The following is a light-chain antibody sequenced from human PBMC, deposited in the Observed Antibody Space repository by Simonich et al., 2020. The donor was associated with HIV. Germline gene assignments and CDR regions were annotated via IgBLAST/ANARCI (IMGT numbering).Light chain of an antibody. CDR3: QQYYSTPPT. CDR2: WAS. V-gene: IGKV4-1*01. J-gene: IGKJ1*01. Sequence: DIVMTQSPDSLAVSLGERATINCKSSRSVLYSSNNTNYLAWYQQKPGQPPNLLIYWASTLESGVPDRFGASGSGTDFTLTISSLQAEDVAVYYCQQYYSTPPTFGQGTKVEIK. CDR1: RSVLYSSNNTNY.